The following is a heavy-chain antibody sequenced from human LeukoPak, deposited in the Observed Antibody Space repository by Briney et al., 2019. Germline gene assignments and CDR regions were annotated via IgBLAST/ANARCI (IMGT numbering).Heavy chain of an antibody. V-gene: IGHV3-43*02. CDR2: ISGDGDTT. D-gene: IGHD3-16*02. CDR3: AKGSRLGEISLYRPFDY. CDR1: GFTFDDYA. Sequence: GGSLRLSCAASGFTFDDYAMHWVRQAPGKGLGCVSLISGDGDTTFYTDSVKGRFTISRDNSKNSLSLQMNSLKTEDTALYYCAKGSRLGEISLYRPFDYWGQGILVTVSS. J-gene: IGHJ4*02.